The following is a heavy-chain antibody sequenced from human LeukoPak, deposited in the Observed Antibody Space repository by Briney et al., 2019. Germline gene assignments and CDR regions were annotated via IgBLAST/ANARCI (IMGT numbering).Heavy chain of an antibody. J-gene: IGHJ4*02. D-gene: IGHD1-26*01. CDR2: IYYSGST. CDR3: ARGSGSYHVDY. Sequence: SETLSLTCTVSGGSISSYYWSWIRQPPGKGLEWIGYIYYSGSTYYNPSLKSRVTISVDTSKNQFSLKLSSVTAADTAVYYCARGSGSYHVDYWGQGTLVTVSS. V-gene: IGHV4-59*06. CDR1: GGSISSYY.